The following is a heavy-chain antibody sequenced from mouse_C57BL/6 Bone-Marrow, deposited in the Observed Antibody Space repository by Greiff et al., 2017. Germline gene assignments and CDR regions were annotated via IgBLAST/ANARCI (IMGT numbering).Heavy chain of an antibody. CDR2: IDPENGDT. Sequence: VQLQQSGAELVRPGASVKLSCTASGFNIKDDYMHWVKQRPEQGLEWIGWIDPENGDTEYAPQFQGKATITADTSSNTAYLQLSSLTSEDTAVYYCTIYYGNPFGYWGQGTTLTVSS. CDR3: TIYYGNPFGY. V-gene: IGHV14-4*01. CDR1: GFNIKDDY. J-gene: IGHJ2*01. D-gene: IGHD2-1*01.